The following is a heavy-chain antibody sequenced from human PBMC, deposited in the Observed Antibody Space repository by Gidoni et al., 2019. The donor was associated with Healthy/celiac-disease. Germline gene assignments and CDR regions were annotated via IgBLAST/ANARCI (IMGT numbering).Heavy chain of an antibody. CDR2: ISGSGGST. CDR1: GFPFSSYA. Sequence: EVQLVESGGGLVQPVGSLRLSCAASGFPFSSYAMSWVRQAPGKGLEWVSAISGSGGSTDYADSVKGRFTISRDNSKNTLYLQMNSLRAEDTAVYYCAKEVDLRGRVDYFDYWGQGTLVTVSS. D-gene: IGHD4-17*01. V-gene: IGHV3-23*04. J-gene: IGHJ4*02. CDR3: AKEVDLRGRVDYFDY.